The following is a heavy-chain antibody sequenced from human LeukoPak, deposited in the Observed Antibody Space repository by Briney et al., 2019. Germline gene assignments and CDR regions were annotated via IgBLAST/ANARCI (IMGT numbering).Heavy chain of an antibody. J-gene: IGHJ4*02. CDR2: VYYSGGGT. V-gene: IGHV4-59*01. CDR1: RGSITDNY. Sequence: SETLSLTCTVSRGSITDNYWSWLRQPPGKGPEWIGYVYYSGGGTNYNPSLKSRVTMSVDTSKNHFSLKLGSVTAADTAVYYCARGNSSGWYGGFDYWGQGILVTVSS. CDR3: ARGNSSGWYGGFDY. D-gene: IGHD6-19*01.